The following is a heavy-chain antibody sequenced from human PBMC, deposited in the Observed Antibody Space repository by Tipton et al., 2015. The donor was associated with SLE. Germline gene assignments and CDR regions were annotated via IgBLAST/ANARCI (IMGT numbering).Heavy chain of an antibody. D-gene: IGHD2-15*01. CDR3: ARDRYCGAGSCFDWYFDL. V-gene: IGHV4-59*01. Sequence: TLSLTCTVSGGSMSTYYWSWIRLPPGKGLEWIGYIYYSGGTSYNPSLNSRVTISVDTSRNQFSLKLSSVTAADTAVYYCARDRYCGAGSCFDWYFDLWGRGTLVTVSS. CDR1: GGSMSTYY. CDR2: IYYSGGT. J-gene: IGHJ2*01.